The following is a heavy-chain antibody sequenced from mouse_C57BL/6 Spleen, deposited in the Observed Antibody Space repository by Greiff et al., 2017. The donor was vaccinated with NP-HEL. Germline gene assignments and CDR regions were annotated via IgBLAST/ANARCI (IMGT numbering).Heavy chain of an antibody. CDR3: ARSSNFDWYFDV. CDR1: GFTFSSYG. J-gene: IGHJ1*03. Sequence: EVQLVESGGDLVKPGGSLKLSCAASGFTFSSYGMSWVRQTPDKRLEWVATISSGGSYTYYPDSVKGRFTISRDNAKNTLYLQMSSLKSEDTAMYYCARSSNFDWYFDVWGTGTTVTVSS. V-gene: IGHV5-6*01. D-gene: IGHD4-1*01. CDR2: ISSGGSYT.